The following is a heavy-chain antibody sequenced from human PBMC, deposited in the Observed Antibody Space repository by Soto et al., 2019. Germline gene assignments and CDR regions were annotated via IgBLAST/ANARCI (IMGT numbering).Heavy chain of an antibody. CDR1: GGTFSSYT. CDR3: AMESCSAPSCYKDY. J-gene: IGHJ4*02. CDR2: IIPILGIA. V-gene: IGHV1-69*02. D-gene: IGHD2-2*02. Sequence: QVQLVQSGAEVKKPGSSVKVSCKASGGTFSSYTISWVRQAPGQGLEWMGRIIPILGIANYAQKFQGRVTIXAXKXXSTDYMELSSLRSEDTAVYYWAMESCSAPSCYKDYWGQGTLVTVSS.